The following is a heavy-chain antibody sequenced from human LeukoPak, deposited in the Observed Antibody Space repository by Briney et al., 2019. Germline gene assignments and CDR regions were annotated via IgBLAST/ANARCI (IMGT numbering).Heavy chain of an antibody. D-gene: IGHD3-10*01. CDR1: GVSFSGYY. V-gene: IGHV4-34*01. J-gene: IGHJ6*03. CDR2: INHSGST. Sequence: SETLSLTCAGYGVSFSGYYWSWIRQPPGNGLEGSGEINHSGSTNYNPFLKSRVTISVGPSKNQCSLQLSSVTAADTAVYYCARGLNPAVLLWFGELPLYYYYMDVWGKGTTVTVSS. CDR3: ARGLNPAVLLWFGELPLYYYYMDV.